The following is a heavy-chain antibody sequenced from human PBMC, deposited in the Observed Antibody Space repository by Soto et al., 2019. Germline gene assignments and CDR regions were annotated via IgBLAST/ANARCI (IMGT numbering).Heavy chain of an antibody. Sequence: SETLSLTXTVSGGSISSYYWTWIRQPPGKGLEWIGHIYYSGTIRYSPSLKNRVTISVDASKKQFSLKLSSVTAADTAVYYCARAQMATIYFDYWGQGTLVTVSS. CDR1: GGSISSYY. CDR3: ARAQMATIYFDY. CDR2: IYYSGTI. V-gene: IGHV4-59*01. D-gene: IGHD5-12*01. J-gene: IGHJ4*02.